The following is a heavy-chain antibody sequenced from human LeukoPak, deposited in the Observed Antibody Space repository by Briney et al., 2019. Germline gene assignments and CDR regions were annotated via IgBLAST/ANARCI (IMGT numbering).Heavy chain of an antibody. V-gene: IGHV4-39*01. CDR3: ARSRPTGSWHGAFVDY. CDR2: IFHRGNT. Sequence: SETLSLTCTVSGGSISNSGYYWGCIRQPPGKGLEYIGNIFHRGNTYYNPSLKSRVTFSVDTSKNQFSLKLSAVTAADTAVYYCARSRPTGSWHGAFVDYWGQGTLVTVSS. J-gene: IGHJ4*02. D-gene: IGHD6-13*01. CDR1: GGSISNSGYY.